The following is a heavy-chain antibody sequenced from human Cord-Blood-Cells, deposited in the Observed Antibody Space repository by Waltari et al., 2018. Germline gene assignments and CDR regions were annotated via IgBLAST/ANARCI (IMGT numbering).Heavy chain of an antibody. CDR1: GGSISSSSYY. Sequence: QLQLQDSGPGLVKPSETLSLTCTVSGGSISSSSYYWGWIRQPPGKGLEWIGSIYYSGSSYYNPSLKSRVTISVDTSKNQFSLKLSSVTAADTAVYYCARRVGSGSYYNLIFDYWGQGTLVTVSS. CDR2: IYYSGSS. D-gene: IGHD3-10*01. J-gene: IGHJ4*02. CDR3: ARRVGSGSYYNLIFDY. V-gene: IGHV4-39*07.